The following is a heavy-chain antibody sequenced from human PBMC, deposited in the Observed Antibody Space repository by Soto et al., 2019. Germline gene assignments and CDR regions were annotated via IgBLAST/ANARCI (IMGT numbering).Heavy chain of an antibody. V-gene: IGHV3-74*01. CDR3: ARGGAYGDYRSDY. Sequence: EVQLVESGGGLAQPGGSLRLSCAASGFNFSIYWMYWVRQAPGKGLVWVSRINSDGSHTDYADSVKGRFTISRDNANNPLYLQINSLGAEDTAVFYCARGGAYGDYRSDYWGQGTLVTVSS. CDR2: INSDGSHT. J-gene: IGHJ4*02. CDR1: GFNFSIYW. D-gene: IGHD4-17*01.